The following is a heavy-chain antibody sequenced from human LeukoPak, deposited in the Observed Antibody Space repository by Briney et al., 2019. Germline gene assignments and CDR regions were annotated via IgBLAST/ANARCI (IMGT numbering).Heavy chain of an antibody. CDR2: IYYSGST. Sequence: SETLSLTCTVSGGSISSSSYYWSWIRQPPGKGLEWIGYIYYSGSTNYNPSLKSRVTISVDTSKNQFSLKLSSVTAADTAVYYCARMGVKVAAAGKKEVLFDPWGQGTLVTVSS. D-gene: IGHD6-13*01. CDR3: ARMGVKVAAAGKKEVLFDP. V-gene: IGHV4-61*01. CDR1: GGSISSSSYY. J-gene: IGHJ5*02.